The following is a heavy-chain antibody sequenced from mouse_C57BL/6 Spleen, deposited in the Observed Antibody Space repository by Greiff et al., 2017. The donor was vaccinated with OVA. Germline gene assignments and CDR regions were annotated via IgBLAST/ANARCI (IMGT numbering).Heavy chain of an antibody. D-gene: IGHD3-2*02. Sequence: VQLQQPGAELVKPGASVKMSCKASGYTFTSYWITWVKQRPGQGLEWIGDIYPGSGSTNYNEKFKSKATLTVDTSSSTAYMQLSSLTSEDSAVYYCARRGDSSGWFAYWGQGTLVTVSA. CDR3: ARRGDSSGWFAY. V-gene: IGHV1-55*01. J-gene: IGHJ3*01. CDR1: GYTFTSYW. CDR2: IYPGSGST.